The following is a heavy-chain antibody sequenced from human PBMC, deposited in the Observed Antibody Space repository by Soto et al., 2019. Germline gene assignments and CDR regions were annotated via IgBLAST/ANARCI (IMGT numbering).Heavy chain of an antibody. CDR2: IIPIFGTA. CDR3: AKEPGGWAMVWDY. Sequence: QVQLVQSGAEVKKPGSSVKVSCKASGGTFSSYAISWVRQAPGQGLEWMGGIIPIFGTANYAQKFQGRVRIPADEATGTDYMELSSRRSEDTAVYYCAKEPGGWAMVWDYWGQGTLVTVSS. J-gene: IGHJ4*02. V-gene: IGHV1-69*12. CDR1: GGTFSSYA. D-gene: IGHD5-18*01.